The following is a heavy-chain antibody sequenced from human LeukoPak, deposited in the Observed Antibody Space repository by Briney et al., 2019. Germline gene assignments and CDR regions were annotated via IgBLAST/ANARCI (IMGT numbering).Heavy chain of an antibody. CDR3: AREYSPDEYSYYYYGMDV. Sequence: GRSLRHSCAASGFTFSSYALHWVRQPPARGVVGVAVISYGGSNKYYADSVKGRFTISRDNSKNTLYLQMNSLRAEDTAVYYCAREYSPDEYSYYYYGMDVWGQGTTVTVSS. J-gene: IGHJ6*02. V-gene: IGHV3-30*04. CDR2: ISYGGSNK. CDR1: GFTFSSYA. D-gene: IGHD6-13*01.